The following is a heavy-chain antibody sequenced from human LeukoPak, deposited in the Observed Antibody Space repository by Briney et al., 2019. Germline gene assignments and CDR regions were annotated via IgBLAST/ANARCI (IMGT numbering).Heavy chain of an antibody. D-gene: IGHD2-21*01. CDR3: ARGGQIEYFDY. V-gene: IGHV4-34*01. J-gene: IGHJ4*02. CDR2: INHSGST. CDR1: GGSFSGYY. Sequence: SETLSLTCAVYGGSFSGYYWSWIRQPPGKGLEWIGEINHSGSTNYSPSLKSRVTISVDTSKNQFSLKLSSVTAADTAVYYCARGGQIEYFDYWGQGTLVTVSS.